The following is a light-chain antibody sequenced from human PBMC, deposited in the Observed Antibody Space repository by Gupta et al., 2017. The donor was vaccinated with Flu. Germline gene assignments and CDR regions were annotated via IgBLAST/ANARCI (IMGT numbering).Light chain of an antibody. V-gene: IGLV3-21*02. CDR3: QVCDNEHWV. CDR2: DDR. CDR1: NIGSKS. J-gene: IGLJ3*02. Sequence: SYVLTQPPSVSVAPGQPAIVTCGGTNIGSKSVHWYQRKPGQAPVVVVHDDRNRPSGIPERFFGSNFENTATLTIDRVEAGDEADYYCQVCDNEHWVFGGGTKLTVL.